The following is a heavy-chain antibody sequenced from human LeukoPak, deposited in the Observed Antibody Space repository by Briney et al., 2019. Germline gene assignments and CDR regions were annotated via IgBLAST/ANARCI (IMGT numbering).Heavy chain of an antibody. Sequence: ASVKVSCKASGYTITSNYIHWVRQAPGQGLEWMGMIYPRDGSTSYAQKFQGRVTVTRDTSTSTVHMELSGLRSEDTAVYYCARDQEGFDYWGQGTLVTVSS. V-gene: IGHV1-46*01. J-gene: IGHJ4*02. CDR2: IYPRDGST. CDR1: GYTITSNY. CDR3: ARDQEGFDY.